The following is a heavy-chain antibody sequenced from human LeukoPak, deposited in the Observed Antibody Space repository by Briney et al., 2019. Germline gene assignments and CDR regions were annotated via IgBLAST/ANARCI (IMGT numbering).Heavy chain of an antibody. J-gene: IGHJ6*03. Sequence: SETLSLTCTVSGGSISSGTYYWTWVRQPAGKGLEWIGRVSSSGTTNYNPYNPSLKSRVTISVDTSKNQFSLELSSVTAADTAVYYCARGDYYYYMDVWGTGTTVTVSS. V-gene: IGHV4-61*02. CDR3: ARGDYYYYMDV. CDR1: GGSISSGTYY. CDR2: VSSSGTT.